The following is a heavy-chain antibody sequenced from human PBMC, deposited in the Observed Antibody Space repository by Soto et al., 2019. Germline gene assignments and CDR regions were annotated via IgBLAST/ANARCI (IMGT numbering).Heavy chain of an antibody. CDR3: ARDSEQLVNLGFDY. V-gene: IGHV3-7*01. CDR2: IKQDGSEK. D-gene: IGHD6-13*01. Sequence: PGGSLRLSCAASGFTFSSYWMSWVRQAPGKGLEWVANIKQDGSEKYYVDSVKGRFTISRDNAKNSLYLQMNSLRAEDTAVYYCARDSEQLVNLGFDYWGQGTLVTVSS. J-gene: IGHJ4*02. CDR1: GFTFSSYW.